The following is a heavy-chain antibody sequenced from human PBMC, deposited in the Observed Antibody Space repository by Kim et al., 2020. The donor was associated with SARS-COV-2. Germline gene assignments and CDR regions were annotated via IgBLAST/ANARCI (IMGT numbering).Heavy chain of an antibody. J-gene: IGHJ3*02. CDR1: GFTFSSYG. CDR2: IWYDGSNK. Sequence: GGSLRLSCAASGFTFSSYGMHWVRQAPGKGLEWVAVIWYDGSNKYYADSVKGRFTISRDNSKNTLYLQMNSLRAEDTAVYYCARDNGDYVDLAFDIWGQGTMVTVSS. CDR3: ARDNGDYVDLAFDI. V-gene: IGHV3-33*01. D-gene: IGHD4-17*01.